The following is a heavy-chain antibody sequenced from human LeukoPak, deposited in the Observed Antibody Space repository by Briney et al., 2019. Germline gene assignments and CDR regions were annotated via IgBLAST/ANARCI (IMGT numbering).Heavy chain of an antibody. CDR3: AGGPYGRDGYNWDY. V-gene: IGHV3-21*01. Sequence: PGGPLRLSCAASRFIFSSYSMTWVRQAPGKGLEWFSSISSSSMYIYYADSVKGRFTISRDNAKNSLYLQMNSLRAEDTAVYYCAGGPYGRDGYNWDYWGQGTLVTVSS. D-gene: IGHD5-24*01. J-gene: IGHJ4*02. CDR2: ISSSSMYI. CDR1: RFIFSSYS.